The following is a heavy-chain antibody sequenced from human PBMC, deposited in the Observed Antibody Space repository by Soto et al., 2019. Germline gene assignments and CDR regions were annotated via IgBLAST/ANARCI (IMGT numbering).Heavy chain of an antibody. CDR2: IKSKTDGGTT. CDR3: TTRGYSSGWYYFDY. CDR1: GFTFINAW. D-gene: IGHD6-19*01. V-gene: IGHV3-15*01. Sequence: WGSLRLSCAASGFTFINAWMILVRQSPFKGLEWVVRIKSKTDGGTTDYAAPVKGRFTISRDDSKNTLYLQMNSLKTEDTAVYYCTTRGYSSGWYYFDYWGQGTLVTVSS. J-gene: IGHJ4*02.